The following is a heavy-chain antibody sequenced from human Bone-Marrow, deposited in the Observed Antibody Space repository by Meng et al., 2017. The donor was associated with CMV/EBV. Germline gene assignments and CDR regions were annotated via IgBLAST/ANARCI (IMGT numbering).Heavy chain of an antibody. J-gene: IGHJ6*02. D-gene: IGHD4-11*01. Sequence: SLKISCAASGFTFDDYAMHWVRQAPGKGLEWVSGISWNSGSIGYADSVKGRFTISRDNAKNSLYLQMNSLRVEDTALYYCAREGDYNGYYYGMDVWGQGTTVTVSS. V-gene: IGHV3-9*01. CDR2: ISWNSGSI. CDR3: AREGDYNGYYYGMDV. CDR1: GFTFDDYA.